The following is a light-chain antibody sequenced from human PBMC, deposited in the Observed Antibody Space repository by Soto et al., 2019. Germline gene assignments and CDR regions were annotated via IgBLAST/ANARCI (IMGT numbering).Light chain of an antibody. CDR1: QGISSW. J-gene: IGKJ4*01. V-gene: IGKV1D-12*01. CDR2: AAS. CDR3: QQTTSLTLT. Sequence: DIQMTQSPSSVSASVGDRVTITCRASQGISSWLAWYQQKPGKAPELLMFAASSLQSGVPSRFSGSGSGTEFILTISSVQPEDSATYYCQQTTSLTLTFGGGTKVDIX.